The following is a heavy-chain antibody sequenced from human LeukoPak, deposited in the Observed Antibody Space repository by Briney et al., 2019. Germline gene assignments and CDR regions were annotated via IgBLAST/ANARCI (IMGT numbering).Heavy chain of an antibody. CDR3: AGGYGSGSYYNEYFQH. CDR1: GFTVSSNY. Sequence: PGGSLRLSCAASGFTVSSNYMSWVRQARGRGLEGVSVIYSGGSTYYADSVKGRFTISRDNSKNTLYLQMNSLRAEDTAVYYCAGGYGSGSYYNEYFQHWGQGTLVTVSS. CDR2: IYSGGST. D-gene: IGHD3-10*01. V-gene: IGHV3-66*01. J-gene: IGHJ1*01.